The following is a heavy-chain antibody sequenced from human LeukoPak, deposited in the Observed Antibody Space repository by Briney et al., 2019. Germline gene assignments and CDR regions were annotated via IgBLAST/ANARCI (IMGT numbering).Heavy chain of an antibody. V-gene: IGHV4-34*01. CDR2: INHSGST. CDR3: ASLPAAIGYMDV. CDR1: GGFFSGYY. D-gene: IGHD2-2*01. J-gene: IGHJ6*03. Sequence: SEALSLTCAVYGGFFSGYYWSWIRQPPGKGLEWIGEINHSGSTNYNPSLKSRVTISVDTSKNQFSLKLSSVTAADTAVYYCASLPAAIGYMDVWGKGTTVTVSS.